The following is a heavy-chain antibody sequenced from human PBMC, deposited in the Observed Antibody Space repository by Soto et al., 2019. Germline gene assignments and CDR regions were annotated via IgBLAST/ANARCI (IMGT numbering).Heavy chain of an antibody. J-gene: IGHJ4*02. CDR2: IACDARNE. D-gene: IGHD3-22*01. CDR1: GFGFGDYA. CDR3: ATDGVVTTTFRFYCFKS. Sequence: QMQLVESGGGVVQPGTSLRLSCAASGFGFGDYAMHWVRQAPGKGPEGVSAIACDARNEDYANSVKGRFTISRDNFRNAIYLQMNNLRPEDTAVYYCATDGVVTTTFRFYCFKSWGQGTLVTVSS. V-gene: IGHV3-30*04.